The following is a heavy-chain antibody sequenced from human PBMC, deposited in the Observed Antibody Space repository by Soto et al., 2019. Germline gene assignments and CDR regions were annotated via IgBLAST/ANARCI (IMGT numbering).Heavy chain of an antibody. V-gene: IGHV1-3*01. J-gene: IGHJ4*02. Sequence: GASVKVSCKASGDTFTSYAMHWVRQAPGQRLEWMGWINAGNGNTKYSQKFQGRVTITRDTSASTAYMELSSLRSEDTAVYYCARGLGLYYFDYWGQGTLVTVSS. CDR2: INAGNGNT. CDR3: ARGLGLYYFDY. CDR1: GDTFTSYA. D-gene: IGHD1-26*01.